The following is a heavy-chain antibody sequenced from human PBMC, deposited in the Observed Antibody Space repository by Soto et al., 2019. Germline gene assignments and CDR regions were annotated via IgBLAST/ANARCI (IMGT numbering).Heavy chain of an antibody. CDR2: ISPSGSP. CDR3: TRGVLA. CDR1: RGSVSSGGYS. Sequence: QVQLQESGSRLVRPSQTLSLTCSVSRGSVSSGGYSWSWIRQALGKGLEWIGFISPSGSPAYNPSLKSRVSISVDTSNNQISLELSSVTAADTAVYYCTRGVLAWGPGTLVTVSS. J-gene: IGHJ5*02. D-gene: IGHD2-8*01. V-gene: IGHV4-30-2*01.